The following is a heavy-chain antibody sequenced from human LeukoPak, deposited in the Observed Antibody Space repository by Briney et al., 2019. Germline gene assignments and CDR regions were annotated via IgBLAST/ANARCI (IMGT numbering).Heavy chain of an antibody. V-gene: IGHV4-38-2*02. J-gene: IGHJ4*02. D-gene: IGHD2-21*01. CDR3: ARGDSYGRSVDY. Sequence: TSETLSLTCTVSGYSISSGYYWGWIRQPPGKGLEWIGNIYHSGRTYYNPSLKSRVTISVDTSKNQFSLKLSSVTAADTAVYYCARGDSYGRSVDYWGQGTLVTVSS. CDR1: GYSISSGYY. CDR2: IYHSGRT.